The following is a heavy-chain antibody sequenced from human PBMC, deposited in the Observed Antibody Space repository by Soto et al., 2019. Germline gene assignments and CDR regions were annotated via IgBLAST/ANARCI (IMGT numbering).Heavy chain of an antibody. Sequence: EVQLVESGGGLVQPGGSLRLSCAASGFTFSTYWMHWVRQAPGTGLEWVSRIKGDGSSTSYADSVEDRFTISRDNAKNTVYLQMNSLGAEDTAVYWCARGIRNYYGVDVWGQGTTVTVSS. CDR2: IKGDGSST. CDR1: GFTFSTYW. J-gene: IGHJ6*02. CDR3: ARGIRNYYGVDV. V-gene: IGHV3-74*01.